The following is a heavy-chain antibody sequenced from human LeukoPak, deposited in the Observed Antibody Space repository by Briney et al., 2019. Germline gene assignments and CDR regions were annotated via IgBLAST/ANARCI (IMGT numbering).Heavy chain of an antibody. Sequence: GGSLRLSCAASGFTFSSYGMHWVRQAPGKGLEWVAVISYDGSNKYYADSVKGRFTISRDNPKNTLYLQMNSLRAEDTAVYYCAKGTYSSAGLDAFDIWGQGTMVTVAS. CDR1: GFTFSSYG. V-gene: IGHV3-30*18. D-gene: IGHD6-25*01. CDR2: ISYDGSNK. J-gene: IGHJ3*02. CDR3: AKGTYSSAGLDAFDI.